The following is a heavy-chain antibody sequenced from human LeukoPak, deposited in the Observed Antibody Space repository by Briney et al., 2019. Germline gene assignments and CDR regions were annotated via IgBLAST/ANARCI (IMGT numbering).Heavy chain of an antibody. J-gene: IGHJ4*02. CDR3: ARGRGRVDTAMVGY. V-gene: IGHV4-59*01. CDR1: GSSISSYY. Sequence: SETLSLTCTVSGSSISSYYWSWIRQPPGKGLEWIGYIYYSGSTNYNPSLKSRVTISVDTSKNQFSLKLSSVTAADTAVYYCARGRGRVDTAMVGYWGQGTLVTVSS. CDR2: IYYSGST. D-gene: IGHD5-18*01.